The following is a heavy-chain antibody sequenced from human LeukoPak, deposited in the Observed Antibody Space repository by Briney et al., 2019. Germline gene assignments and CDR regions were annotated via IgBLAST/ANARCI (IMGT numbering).Heavy chain of an antibody. Sequence: ASVKVSCKASGYIFIDYEINWVRQASGQGLEWMGWMNPKSGDTGYEQKFQGRVTLTRDSSISTVYMELSSLRSEDTALYYCTRGRYTDVWGKGTTVTVSS. CDR3: TRGRYTDV. V-gene: IGHV1-8*03. CDR2: MNPKSGDT. CDR1: GYIFIDYE. J-gene: IGHJ6*03.